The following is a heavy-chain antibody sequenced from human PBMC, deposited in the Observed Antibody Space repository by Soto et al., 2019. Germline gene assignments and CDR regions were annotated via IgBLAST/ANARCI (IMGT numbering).Heavy chain of an antibody. Sequence: GGSLRLSCAASGFTFSSAWMNWVRQAPGKGLEWVGRIKSKTDGGTTDYAAPVKGRFTISRDDSKNTLYLQMNSLKTEDTAVYYCTTDSRNRGSRFYYSVMDVWGQGPTVTV. D-gene: IGHD1-26*01. CDR1: GFTFSSAW. CDR2: IKSKTDGGTT. J-gene: IGHJ6*02. CDR3: TTDSRNRGSRFYYSVMDV. V-gene: IGHV3-15*07.